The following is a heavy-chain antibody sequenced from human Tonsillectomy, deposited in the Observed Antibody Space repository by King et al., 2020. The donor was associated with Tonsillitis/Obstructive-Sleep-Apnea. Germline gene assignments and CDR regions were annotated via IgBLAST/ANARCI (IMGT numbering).Heavy chain of an antibody. J-gene: IGHJ6*02. Sequence: VQLVESGGGLVQPGGSLRLSCAASGFTFSTYAMSWVRQAPGKGLEWVSGISGSGGSTYYADSVKGRFTISRDNSKNTLYVQMNSLRAEDTAVYYCAKRVDITRVGYGMDVWGPGTTVTVSS. V-gene: IGHV3-23*04. CDR1: GFTFSTYA. D-gene: IGHD5-12*01. CDR2: ISGSGGST. CDR3: AKRVDITRVGYGMDV.